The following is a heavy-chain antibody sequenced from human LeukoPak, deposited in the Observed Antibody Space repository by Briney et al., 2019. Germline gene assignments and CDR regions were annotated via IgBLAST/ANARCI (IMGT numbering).Heavy chain of an antibody. CDR3: ARGVFDYYDSSGYYGGDY. D-gene: IGHD3-22*01. J-gene: IGHJ4*02. CDR1: GYTFTSYD. V-gene: IGHV1-8*01. CDR2: MNPNSGNT. Sequence: GASVKVSCKASGYTFTSYDINWVRQATGQGLEWMGWMNPNSGNTGYAQKFQGRVTMTRNTSISTAYMELSSLRSEDTAVYYCARGVFDYYDSSGYYGGDYWGQGTLVTVSS.